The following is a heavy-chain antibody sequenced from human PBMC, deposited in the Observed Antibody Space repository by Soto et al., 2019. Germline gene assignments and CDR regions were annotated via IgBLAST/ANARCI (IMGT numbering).Heavy chain of an antibody. V-gene: IGHV3-74*01. Sequence: GGSLRLSCAASGFTFSSYWMHWVRQAPGKGLVWVSRINSDGSSTSYADSVKGRFTISRDNAKNTLYLQMNSLRAEDTAVYYCASEDFWSGYGDYYYMDVWGKGTTVTVSS. D-gene: IGHD3-3*01. CDR1: GFTFSSYW. J-gene: IGHJ6*03. CDR2: INSDGSST. CDR3: ASEDFWSGYGDYYYMDV.